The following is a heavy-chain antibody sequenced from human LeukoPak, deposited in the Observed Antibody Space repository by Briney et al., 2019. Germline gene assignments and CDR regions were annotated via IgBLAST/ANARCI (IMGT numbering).Heavy chain of an antibody. CDR1: GVIFSSLS. J-gene: IGHJ4*02. CDR2: ISASSRTT. Sequence: GGSLRLSCETSGVIFSSLSLNWVRQPPGKGLEWLSYISASSRTTYYADSVKGRFIVSRDNAKNSLFLQMDSLRADDTALYYCASQSSGSSTRAPDFWGQGTLVTVSS. V-gene: IGHV3-48*04. CDR3: ASQSSGSSTRAPDF. D-gene: IGHD1-26*01.